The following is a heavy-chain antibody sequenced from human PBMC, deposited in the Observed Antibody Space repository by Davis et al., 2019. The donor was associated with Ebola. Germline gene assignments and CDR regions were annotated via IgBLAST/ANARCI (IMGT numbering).Heavy chain of an antibody. Sequence: TLSLTCAVYGGSFRGYYWSWIRQPPGKGLEWIGYIYYSGSTNYNPSLKSRVTISVDTSKNQFSLKLSSVTAADTAVYYCARLFGGDLYYYGMDVWGKGTTVTVSS. CDR2: IYYSGST. D-gene: IGHD3-16*01. CDR3: ARLFGGDLYYYGMDV. CDR1: GGSFRGYY. J-gene: IGHJ6*04. V-gene: IGHV4-59*01.